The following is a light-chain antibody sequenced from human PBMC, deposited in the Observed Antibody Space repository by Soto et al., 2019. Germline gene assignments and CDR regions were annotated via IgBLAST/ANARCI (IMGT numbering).Light chain of an antibody. V-gene: IGKV1-5*01. CDR2: DAS. J-gene: IGKJ4*01. CDR3: HQYKGLSLT. CDR1: QSVANW. Sequence: DIQMTQSPSTLSESVGHRVTITCRASQSVANWLAWYQQKPGKAPKLLIYDASSLESGVTSKFSVSGSVSEFSVTNTSLHPGAFETYYCHQYKGLSLTFGGGTKVDIK.